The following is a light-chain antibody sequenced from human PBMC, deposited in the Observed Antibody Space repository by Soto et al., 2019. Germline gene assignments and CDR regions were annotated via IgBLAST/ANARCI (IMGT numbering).Light chain of an antibody. CDR2: EAS. CDR3: CSYAGINPLL. J-gene: IGLJ2*01. CDR1: SSDFGNYNL. Sequence: QSVLTQPASVSGSPGQSITISCTGTSSDFGNYNLVSWYQQHPGKAPKLMIYEASERPSGVSNRFSGSKSGNTASLTISGLQAEAEADYYCCSYAGINPLLFAGGTKLTVL. V-gene: IGLV2-23*01.